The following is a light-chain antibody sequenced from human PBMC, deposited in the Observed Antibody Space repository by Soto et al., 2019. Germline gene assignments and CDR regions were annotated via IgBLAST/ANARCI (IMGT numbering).Light chain of an antibody. CDR1: VLAKKY. CDR3: YSAADNKGV. V-gene: IGLV3-27*01. CDR2: KDS. J-gene: IGLJ2*01. Sequence: SYELTQPSSVSVSPGQTARITCSGDVLAKKYARWFQQKPGQAPGLVIYKDSERPSGIPERFSGYSSGTTVTLTISGAEVEDEADYYCYSAADNKGVFGGGTKLTVL.